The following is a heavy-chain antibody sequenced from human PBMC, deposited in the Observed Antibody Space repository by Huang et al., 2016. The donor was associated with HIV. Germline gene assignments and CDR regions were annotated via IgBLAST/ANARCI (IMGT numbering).Heavy chain of an antibody. J-gene: IGHJ3*02. V-gene: IGHV3-30-3*01. CDR3: ARESDGDYRSDAFDI. Sequence: QVQLVESGGGVVQPGRSLRLSCAASGFTFRSYAMHWVRQAPGKGLEWGAIISFDGTNTYYADSVKGRFTISRDNSKNTVYLQMDSLRPEDAAVYYCARESDGDYRSDAFDIWGLGTRVTISS. CDR1: GFTFRSYA. CDR2: ISFDGTNT. D-gene: IGHD4-17*01.